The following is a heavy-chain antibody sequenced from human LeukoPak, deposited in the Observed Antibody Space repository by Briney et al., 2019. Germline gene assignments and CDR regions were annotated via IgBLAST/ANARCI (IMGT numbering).Heavy chain of an antibody. V-gene: IGHV3-7*05. J-gene: IGHJ3*02. CDR3: ARGVNYYDSSAYYDAFDM. Sequence: PGGSLRLSCAASGFTFSNYWMSWVRQAPGQGLEGGANIEEDGSEKYYVDSVKGRFTISRDNAKNSLYLQVNSLGAEDTAVYYCARGVNYYDSSAYYDAFDMWGQGTMGTVSS. CDR2: IEEDGSEK. D-gene: IGHD3-22*01. CDR1: GFTFSNYW.